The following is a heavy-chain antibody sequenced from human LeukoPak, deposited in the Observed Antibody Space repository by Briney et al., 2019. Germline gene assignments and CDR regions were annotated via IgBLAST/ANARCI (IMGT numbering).Heavy chain of an antibody. Sequence: GPSVKVSFKASGGTFNSYAISWVRQAPGQGVEWMGGIIPIFGTANYAQKFQGRVTITADKSTSTAYMELSSLRSEDTAVYYCARDIEGSGGYCSGGSCFYGMDVWGKGTTVTVSS. CDR2: IIPIFGTA. V-gene: IGHV1-69*06. CDR3: ARDIEGSGGYCSGGSCFYGMDV. D-gene: IGHD2-15*01. J-gene: IGHJ6*04. CDR1: GGTFNSYA.